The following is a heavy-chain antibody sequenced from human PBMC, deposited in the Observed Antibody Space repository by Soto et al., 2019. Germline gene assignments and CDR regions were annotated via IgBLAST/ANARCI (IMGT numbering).Heavy chain of an antibody. V-gene: IGHV1-46*01. Sequence: QVQLVQSGAEVKKPGASVKVSCKASGYTFTSYYMHWVRQAPGQGLEWMGVINPSGGSTTYAQKFQGRVTMTRDTSTSTVYMELSSLRSEDTAVYYCARDRKQQLVDFDFWGQGTLVTVSS. CDR2: INPSGGST. CDR3: ARDRKQQLVDFDF. D-gene: IGHD6-13*01. J-gene: IGHJ4*02. CDR1: GYTFTSYY.